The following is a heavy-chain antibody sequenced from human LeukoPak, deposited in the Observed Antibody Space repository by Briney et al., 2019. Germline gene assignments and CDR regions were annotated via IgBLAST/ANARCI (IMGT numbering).Heavy chain of an antibody. V-gene: IGHV1-69*01. CDR3: ARYNWNDVNGSD. CDR2: IIPIFGTA. J-gene: IGHJ4*02. Sequence: GASVTVSCKASGGTFSSYAISWVRQAPGQGLEWMGGIIPIFGTANYAQKFQGRVTITADESTSTAYMELSSLRSEDTAVYYCARYNWNDVNGSDWGQGTLVTVSS. CDR1: GGTFSSYA. D-gene: IGHD1-1*01.